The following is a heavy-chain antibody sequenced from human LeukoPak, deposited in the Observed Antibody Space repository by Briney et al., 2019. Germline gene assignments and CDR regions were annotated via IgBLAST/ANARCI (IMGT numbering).Heavy chain of an antibody. Sequence: SETLSLTCAVYGGSFSGYYWSWIRQPPGKGLEWIGEINHSGSTNYNPSLKSRVTVSADMSKNQFSLKLSSVTAADTAVYYCAREDSSGYHGYWGQGTLVTVSS. CDR2: INHSGST. V-gene: IGHV4-34*01. CDR1: GGSFSGYY. CDR3: AREDSSGYHGY. J-gene: IGHJ4*02. D-gene: IGHD3-22*01.